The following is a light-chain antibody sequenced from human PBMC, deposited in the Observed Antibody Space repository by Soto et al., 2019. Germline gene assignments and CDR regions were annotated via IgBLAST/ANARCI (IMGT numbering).Light chain of an antibody. CDR2: DVS. V-gene: IGLV2-11*01. CDR3: CSYAGSSTLL. Sequence: QSVLTQPRSVSGSPGQSVTISCTGTSSDVGAYNYVSWFQQHPGKAPKLMMSDVSKRPSGVPDRFSGSKSGTTASLTISGLQAEDEADYYCCSYAGSSTLLFGGGTKLTVL. J-gene: IGLJ2*01. CDR1: SSDVGAYNY.